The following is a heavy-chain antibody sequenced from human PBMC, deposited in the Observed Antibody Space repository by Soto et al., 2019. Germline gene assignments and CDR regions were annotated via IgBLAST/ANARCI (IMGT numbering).Heavy chain of an antibody. CDR1: GYTLTELS. J-gene: IGHJ6*02. CDR2: FDPEDGET. Sequence: ASVKVSCKVSGYTLTELSMHWVRQAPGKGLEWMGGFDPEDGETIYAQKFQGRVTMTEDTSTDTAYMELSSLRSEDTAVYYCARRRKDYGDYYYVMDVWGQGTTVTVSS. D-gene: IGHD4-17*01. V-gene: IGHV1-24*01. CDR3: ARRRKDYGDYYYVMDV.